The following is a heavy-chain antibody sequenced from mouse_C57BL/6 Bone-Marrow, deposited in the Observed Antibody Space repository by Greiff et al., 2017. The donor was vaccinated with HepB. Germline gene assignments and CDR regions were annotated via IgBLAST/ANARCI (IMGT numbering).Heavy chain of an antibody. D-gene: IGHD1-1*01. V-gene: IGHV1-59*01. J-gene: IGHJ2*01. CDR2: IDPSDSYT. Sequence: QVQLQQSGAELVRPGTSVKLSCKASGYTFTSYWMHWVKQRPGQGLEWIGVIDPSDSYTNYNQKFKGKATLTVDTSSSTAYMQLSSLTSEDSAVYYCARFPYYYGSHWGQGTTLTVSS. CDR3: ARFPYYYGSH. CDR1: GYTFTSYW.